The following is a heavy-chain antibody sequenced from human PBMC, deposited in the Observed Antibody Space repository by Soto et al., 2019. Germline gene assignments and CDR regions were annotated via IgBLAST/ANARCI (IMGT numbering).Heavy chain of an antibody. CDR1: GYTFTSYD. CDR2: MNPNSGNT. CDR3: ARGGAVVLRNAFDI. Sequence: GASVKVSCKASGYTFTSYDMNWVRQATGQGLEWMGWMNPNSGNTGYAQKFQGRATMTRNTSISTAYMELSSLRSEDTAVYYCARGGAVVLRNAFDIWGQGTMVTVSS. J-gene: IGHJ3*02. V-gene: IGHV1-8*01. D-gene: IGHD6-19*01.